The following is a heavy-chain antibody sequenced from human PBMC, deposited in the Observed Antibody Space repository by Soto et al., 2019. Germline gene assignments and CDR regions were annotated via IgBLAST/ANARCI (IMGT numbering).Heavy chain of an antibody. CDR1: GFTFSSYA. Sequence: EVQLLESGGGLVQPGGSLRLSCAASGFTFSSYAMSWVRQAPGKGLEWASAISGTGGTTYYADSGKGRFTISRDDSRNTLHMQRNSLRAEDTAIYDCAKFFVETGGSSGWPWSFHFWGQGTMVTVSS. V-gene: IGHV3-23*01. D-gene: IGHD6-25*01. J-gene: IGHJ4*02. CDR2: ISGTGGTT. CDR3: AKFFVETGGSSGWPWSFHF.